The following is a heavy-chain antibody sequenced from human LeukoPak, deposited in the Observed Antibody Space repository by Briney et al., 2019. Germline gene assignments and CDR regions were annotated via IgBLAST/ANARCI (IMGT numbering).Heavy chain of an antibody. D-gene: IGHD3-9*01. CDR1: GYTFTSYG. CDR2: ISAYNGNT. Sequence: ASVKVSCKASGYTFTSYGISWVRQAPGQGLEWMGWISAYNGNTNYAQKLQGRVTMTTDTSTCTAYMELRSLRSDDTAVYYCARDSDILTPFDYWGQGTLVTVSS. CDR3: ARDSDILTPFDY. J-gene: IGHJ4*02. V-gene: IGHV1-18*01.